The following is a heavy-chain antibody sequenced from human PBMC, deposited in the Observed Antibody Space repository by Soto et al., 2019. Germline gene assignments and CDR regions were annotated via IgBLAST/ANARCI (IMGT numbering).Heavy chain of an antibody. J-gene: IGHJ5*02. CDR3: ARDLKEYCSDGKCNWFDP. V-gene: IGHV4-59*01. D-gene: IGHD2-15*01. CDR2: ISYSGST. Sequence: SETLSLTCTVSGAYISTYYWSWIRQPXEKGLEWIGYISYSGSTNYNPSLKSRVTISFDASKNEISLQVRSATAADAAVYYCARDLKEYCSDGKCNWFDPWGQGTLVTV. CDR1: GAYISTYY.